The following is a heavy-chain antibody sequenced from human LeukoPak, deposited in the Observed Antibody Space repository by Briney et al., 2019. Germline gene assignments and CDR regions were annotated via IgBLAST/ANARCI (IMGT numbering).Heavy chain of an antibody. D-gene: IGHD1-1*01. J-gene: IGHJ4*02. CDR3: ARGYDGLY. CDR2: ISSDGNSL. CDR1: GFTLSDYH. Sequence: PGGSLRLSCAASGFTLSDYHMSWIRQAPGKGLEWTSYISSDGNSLYYADSVKGRFTISRDTAKNALYLQMNSLRAEDTAIYYCARGYDGLYWGQGTPVTVSS. V-gene: IGHV3-11*04.